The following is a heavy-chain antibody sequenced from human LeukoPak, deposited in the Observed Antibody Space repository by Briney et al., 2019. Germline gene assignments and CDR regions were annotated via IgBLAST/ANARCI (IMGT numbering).Heavy chain of an antibody. D-gene: IGHD6-6*01. CDR1: GDTLTGDY. Sequence: ASEKVSCKASGDTLTGDYKHWVRQAPGHGLDWMGRITPNSGGTNYAQKFQGRVTMTRETSISTAYMELSRLRSDDTFFYQAEGGIRDSSYAVLDWFDPWGQGTLVTVSS. V-gene: IGHV1-2*05. CDR2: ITPNSGGT. J-gene: IGHJ5*02. CDR3: EGGIRDSSYAVLDWFDP.